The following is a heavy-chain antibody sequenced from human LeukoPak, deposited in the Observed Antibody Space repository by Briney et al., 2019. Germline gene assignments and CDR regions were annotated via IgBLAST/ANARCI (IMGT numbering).Heavy chain of an antibody. J-gene: IGHJ4*02. Sequence: PSETLSLTCTVSGGSISSYYWSWIRQPAGKGLEWIGRIYTSGSTNYNPPLKSRVTMSVDTSKNQFSLKLSSVTAADTAVYYCARGAYFFWSGSFYYFDYGAQEPLVPVS. CDR1: GGSISSYY. CDR2: IYTSGST. CDR3: ARGAYFFWSGSFYYFDY. V-gene: IGHV4-4*07. D-gene: IGHD3-3*01.